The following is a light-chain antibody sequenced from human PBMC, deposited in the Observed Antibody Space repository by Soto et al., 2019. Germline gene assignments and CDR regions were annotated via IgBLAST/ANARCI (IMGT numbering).Light chain of an antibody. J-gene: IGLJ3*02. CDR2: DVN. V-gene: IGLV2-11*01. CDR3: CSYAGTYTWV. CDR1: SSDVGSYNY. Sequence: QSVLTQPRSVSGSPGQSLTISCAGASSDVGSYNYVSWYQLHPGKAPKLLIYDVNKRPSGVPDRFSGSKSGNTASLTISGLQAEDEADYYCCSYAGTYTWVFGGGTQLTVL.